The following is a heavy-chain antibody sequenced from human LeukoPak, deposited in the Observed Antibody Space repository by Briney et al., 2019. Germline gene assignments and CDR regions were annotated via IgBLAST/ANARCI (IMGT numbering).Heavy chain of an antibody. Sequence: ASVKVSCKASGYTFTSYYMHWVRQAPGQGLEWMGIINPSGGTTSYAQKFQGRVTMTRDTSTSTVYMELSSLRSEDTAVYYCARGAYYYDSSGLRSSVNYWGQGTLVTVSS. V-gene: IGHV1-46*01. CDR1: GYTFTSYY. J-gene: IGHJ4*02. CDR2: INPSGGTT. CDR3: ARGAYYYDSSGLRSSVNY. D-gene: IGHD3-22*01.